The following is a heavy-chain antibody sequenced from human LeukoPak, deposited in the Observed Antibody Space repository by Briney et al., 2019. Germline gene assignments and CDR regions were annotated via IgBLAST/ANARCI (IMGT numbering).Heavy chain of an antibody. V-gene: IGHV3-30*18. Sequence: GRSLRLSCAASGFTFSSYGMHWVRQAPGKGLEWVAVISYDGSNKYYADSVKGRFTISRDNSKNTLYLQMNSLRAEDTAVYYCAKDWDTSGKPDYWGQGTLVTVSS. D-gene: IGHD3-10*01. CDR3: AKDWDTSGKPDY. CDR2: ISYDGSNK. CDR1: GFTFSSYG. J-gene: IGHJ4*02.